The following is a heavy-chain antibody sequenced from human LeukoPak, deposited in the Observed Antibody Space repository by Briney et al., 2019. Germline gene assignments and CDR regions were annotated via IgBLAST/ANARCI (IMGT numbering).Heavy chain of an antibody. V-gene: IGHV3-23*01. D-gene: IGHD3-22*01. CDR3: AKTPDSSGYYPHYYYYYYTDV. CDR2: ISGSGGST. J-gene: IGHJ6*03. Sequence: GGSLRLSCAASGFTFSSYAMNWVRQAPGKGLEWVSAISGSGGSTYYADSVKGRFTISRDNSKNTLYLQMNSLRAEDTAIYYCAKTPDSSGYYPHYYYYYYTDVWGKGTTVTVSS. CDR1: GFTFSSYA.